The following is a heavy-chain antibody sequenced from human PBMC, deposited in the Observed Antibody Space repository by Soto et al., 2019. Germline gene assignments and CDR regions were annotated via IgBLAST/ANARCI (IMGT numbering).Heavy chain of an antibody. CDR2: INAGNGNT. D-gene: IGHD3-10*01. Sequence: ASVKVSCKASGYTFTSYAMHWVRQAPGQRLEWMGWINAGNGNTKYSQKFQGRVTITRDTSASTAYMELSSLRSEDTAVYYCAGETGEYYGSGSYYKSFDYWGQGTLVTVSS. CDR1: GYTFTSYA. V-gene: IGHV1-3*01. J-gene: IGHJ4*02. CDR3: AGETGEYYGSGSYYKSFDY.